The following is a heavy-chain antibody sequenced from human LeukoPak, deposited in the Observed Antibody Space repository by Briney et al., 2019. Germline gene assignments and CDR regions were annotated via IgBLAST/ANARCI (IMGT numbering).Heavy chain of an antibody. CDR3: ARALSSAWPNWFDP. D-gene: IGHD6-19*01. CDR1: GGSISSSSYY. J-gene: IGHJ5*02. Sequence: SETLSLTCTVSGGSISSSSYYWGWIRQPPGKGLEWIGSIYYSGSTNYNPSLKSRVTISVDTSKKQFSLKLSSVTAADTAVYYCARALSSAWPNWFDPWGQGTLVTVSS. CDR2: IYYSGST. V-gene: IGHV4-39*07.